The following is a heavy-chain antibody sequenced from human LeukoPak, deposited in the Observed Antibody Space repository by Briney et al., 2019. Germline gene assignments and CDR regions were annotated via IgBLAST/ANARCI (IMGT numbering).Heavy chain of an antibody. V-gene: IGHV3-23*01. D-gene: IGHD1-26*01. Sequence: GGSLRLSCAASGFTFSNYAMNWVRQAPGKGLEWVSLISGSTGSTYYADSVKGRFSISRDNSKNTVYLQMNSLRVEDTAVYCAKGQVSFIVGATTLDYWGQGTLVTVSS. CDR1: GFTFSNYA. J-gene: IGHJ4*02. CDR2: ISGSTGST. CDR3: AKGQVSFIVGATTLDY.